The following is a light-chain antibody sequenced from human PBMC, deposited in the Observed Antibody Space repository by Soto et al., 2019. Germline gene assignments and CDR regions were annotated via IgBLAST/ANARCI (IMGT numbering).Light chain of an antibody. J-gene: IGKJ2*01. CDR2: AAS. V-gene: IGKV1-27*01. Sequence: DIQMTQSPSSLSASVGDRVTISCRASQGISNYLAWYQQKPGKVPKLLIYAASTLQSGDPSRFSGSGSGTGFTLTISSLQPEDVATYFCQNYNSDPYTFGQGTKLEIK. CDR3: QNYNSDPYT. CDR1: QGISNY.